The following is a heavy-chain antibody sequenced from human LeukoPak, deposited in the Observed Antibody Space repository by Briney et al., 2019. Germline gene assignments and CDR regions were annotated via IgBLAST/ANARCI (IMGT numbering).Heavy chain of an antibody. D-gene: IGHD3-10*01. V-gene: IGHV3-72*01. CDR3: ARAPFYGSGSFPDY. J-gene: IGHJ4*02. CDR2: IRKKANSYTT. CDR1: GFTFSDHY. Sequence: PGGSLRLSCAASGFTFSDHYMDRVRQAPGKGLEWVGRIRKKANSYTTEYAASVKGRFTISRDDSKNSLYLQMNSLNTEDTAMYYCARAPFYGSGSFPDYWGQGTLVTVSS.